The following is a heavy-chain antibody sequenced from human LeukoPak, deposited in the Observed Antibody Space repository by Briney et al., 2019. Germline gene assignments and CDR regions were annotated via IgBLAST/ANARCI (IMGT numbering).Heavy chain of an antibody. J-gene: IGHJ6*03. Sequence: SETLSLTCTVSGGSISSSSYYWGWIRQPSGKGLEWIGSIYYSGSTYYNPSLKSRVTISVDTSKNQFSLNLNSVTAADTALYYCARSLKVPAACFYYCYMDVWGKGTTVTISS. D-gene: IGHD2-2*01. CDR1: GGSISSSSYY. CDR2: IYYSGST. V-gene: IGHV4-39*01. CDR3: ARSLKVPAACFYYCYMDV.